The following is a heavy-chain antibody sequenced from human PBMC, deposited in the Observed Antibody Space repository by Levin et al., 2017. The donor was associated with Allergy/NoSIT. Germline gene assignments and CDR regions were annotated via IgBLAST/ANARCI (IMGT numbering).Heavy chain of an antibody. CDR2: ISGSSGTT. D-gene: IGHD3-3*01. CDR1: GFTFTDHA. CDR3: VCYSYFECWSGYYFES. V-gene: IGHV3-23*01. Sequence: SCAASGFTFTDHAMSWVRQPPGSGLEWVSSISGSSGTTNYADSVKGRFTMSRDNSKKTLFLQMTSLRGDDTAVYYCVCYSYFECWSGYYFESWGQGTLVTVSS. J-gene: IGHJ4*02.